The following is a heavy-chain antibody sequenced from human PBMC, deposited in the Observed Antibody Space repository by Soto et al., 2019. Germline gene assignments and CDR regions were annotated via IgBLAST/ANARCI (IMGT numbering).Heavy chain of an antibody. D-gene: IGHD4-17*01. CDR1: GYTFTSYD. CDR3: ARVGGPGDYVGDWFDP. V-gene: IGHV1-8*01. CDR2: MNPNSGNT. Sequence: QVQLVQSGAEVKKPGASVKVSCKASGYTFTSYDINWVRQATGQGLEWMGWMNPNSGNTGYAQKFQGRVTMTRNTSISTAYMELSSLRSQDTAVYYCARVGGPGDYVGDWFDPWGQGTLVTVSS. J-gene: IGHJ5*02.